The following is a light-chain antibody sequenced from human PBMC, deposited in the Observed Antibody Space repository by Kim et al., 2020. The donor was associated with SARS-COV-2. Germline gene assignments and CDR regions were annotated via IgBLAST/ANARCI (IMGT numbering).Light chain of an antibody. CDR3: NSRDSSGNHPV. Sequence: ELTQDPAVSVALGQTVRITCQGDSPRSYYASWYQQKPGQAPVLVIYGKNNRPSGIPDRFSGSSSGNTASLTITGAQAEDEADYYCNSRDSSGNHPVFGGGTQLTVL. J-gene: IGLJ3*02. CDR1: SPRSYY. CDR2: GKN. V-gene: IGLV3-19*01.